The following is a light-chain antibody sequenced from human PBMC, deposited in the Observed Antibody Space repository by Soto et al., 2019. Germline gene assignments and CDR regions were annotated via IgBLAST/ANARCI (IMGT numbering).Light chain of an antibody. V-gene: IGKV3-20*01. Sequence: EIVLTQSPGTLSLSPGEGATLSCRDSQSVGGTFLAWYQQKGGQAPRLLIHGASNRATGIPDRFSGSGSGTDFTLTISRLEPEDFAVYYCQQYGGSPRTFGQGTKVDIK. J-gene: IGKJ1*01. CDR2: GAS. CDR3: QQYGGSPRT. CDR1: QSVGGTF.